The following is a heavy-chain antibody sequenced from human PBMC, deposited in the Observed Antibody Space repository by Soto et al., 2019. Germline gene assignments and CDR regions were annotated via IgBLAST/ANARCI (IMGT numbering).Heavy chain of an antibody. J-gene: IGHJ4*02. CDR2: IWSDGTNR. Sequence: QVQLVESGGGVVQPGRSLRLSCAASGFMFSNHGMHWVRQAPGKGLEWVAVIWSDGTNRYYADSVKGRFTISRDNSKNTVYRQRSSLRVEDTAGYYCVRGDNWNDEASDYWGQGTLVTVSS. D-gene: IGHD1-1*01. CDR1: GFMFSNHG. CDR3: VRGDNWNDEASDY. V-gene: IGHV3-33*01.